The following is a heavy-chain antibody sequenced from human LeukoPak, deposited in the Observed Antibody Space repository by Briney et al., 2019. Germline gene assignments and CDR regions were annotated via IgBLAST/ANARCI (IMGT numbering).Heavy chain of an antibody. V-gene: IGHV3-30*04. Sequence: GGSLRLSCAASGFTFSSYAMHWVRQAPGKGLEWVAVISYDGSNKYYADSVKGRFTISRDNSKNTLYLQMNSLRAEDTAVYYCARGGSYLFDYWGQGTLVTVSS. J-gene: IGHJ4*02. CDR2: ISYDGSNK. CDR1: GFTFSSYA. D-gene: IGHD1-26*01. CDR3: ARGGSYLFDY.